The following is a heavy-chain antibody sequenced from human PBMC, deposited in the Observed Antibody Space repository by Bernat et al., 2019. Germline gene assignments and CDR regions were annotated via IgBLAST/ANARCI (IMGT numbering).Heavy chain of an antibody. CDR3: ARVFRGADWHTTGFDP. J-gene: IGHJ5*02. Sequence: QAQLVQSGAEVKRPGASVKVSCKASGYTFTTYTIHWVRQAPGQRLEWMGWRNPFNGNRRYSQKFQDRFTLTTDTSATTAYMEMSGLRADETAVYYCARVFRGADWHTTGFDPWGQGTLVTVSS. D-gene: IGHD1-1*01. CDR1: GYTFTTYT. CDR2: RNPFNGNR. V-gene: IGHV1-3*01.